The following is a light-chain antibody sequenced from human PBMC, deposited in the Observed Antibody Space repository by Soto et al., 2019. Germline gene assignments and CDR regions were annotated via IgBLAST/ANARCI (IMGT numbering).Light chain of an antibody. CDR2: DVF. J-gene: IGKJ2*01. Sequence: DIPMTQSPSSLSASVGDRVTITCRASQSITYWLAWYQQKPGRDPKLLIYDVFNLQSGVPSRFRGSGSGTEFTLTISSLQPDDSATYYCQQYHSFSFTFGQGTKLEIK. CDR3: QQYHSFSFT. V-gene: IGKV1-5*01. CDR1: QSITYW.